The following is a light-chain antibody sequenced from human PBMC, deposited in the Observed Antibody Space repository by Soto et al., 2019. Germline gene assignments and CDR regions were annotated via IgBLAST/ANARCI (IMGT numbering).Light chain of an antibody. Sequence: DIQLTQSPSSVSASIGDRVTITCRASQDIGRRLAWFQQKPGKAPKYLIQAASRLQGGVPSTFSRSGSGTDFTLTINTLHPEDFATYYCLQVYSFPLTFGQGKKVEIK. CDR3: LQVYSFPLT. J-gene: IGKJ1*01. CDR1: QDIGRR. CDR2: AAS. V-gene: IGKV1-12*01.